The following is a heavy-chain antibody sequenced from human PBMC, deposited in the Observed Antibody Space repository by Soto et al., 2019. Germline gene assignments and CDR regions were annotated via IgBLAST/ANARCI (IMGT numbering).Heavy chain of an antibody. D-gene: IGHD6-19*01. CDR1: GFTFDDYA. Sequence: EVQLVESGGGLVQPGRSLRLSCAASGFTFDDYAMHWVRQAPGKGLEWVSGISWNSGSIGYADSVKGRFTISRDNAKNSLYLQMNSLRAEDTALYYCTTEGLPYSSGWPQFDYWGQGTLVTVSS. CDR3: TTEGLPYSSGWPQFDY. V-gene: IGHV3-9*01. J-gene: IGHJ4*02. CDR2: ISWNSGSI.